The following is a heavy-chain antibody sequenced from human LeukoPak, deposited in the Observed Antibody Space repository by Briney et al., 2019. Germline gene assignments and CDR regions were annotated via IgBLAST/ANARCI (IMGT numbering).Heavy chain of an antibody. CDR1: GGSISSYY. CDR3: ATSGDYYDSSGYLGY. Sequence: SETLSLTCTVSGGSISSYYWSWIRQPPGKGLEWIGYSNYRGSTDYNPSLKSRVTFSVDTSKNQFSLKLSSVTAADTAVYYCATSGDYYDSSGYLGYWGQGTLVTVSS. CDR2: SNYRGST. V-gene: IGHV4-59*08. D-gene: IGHD3-22*01. J-gene: IGHJ4*02.